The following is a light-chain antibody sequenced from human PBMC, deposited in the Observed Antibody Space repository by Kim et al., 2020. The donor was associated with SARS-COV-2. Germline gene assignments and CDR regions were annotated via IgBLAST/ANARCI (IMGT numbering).Light chain of an antibody. CDR2: GAS. CDR3: QQYGSSPGYT. CDR1: QSVSSSY. Sequence: IVLTQSPGTLSLSPGERATLSCRASQSVSSSYLAWYQQKPGQAPRLLIYGASSRATGIPDRFSGSGSGTDFTLTISRLEPEDFAVYYCQQYGSSPGYTFGQGSKLEI. V-gene: IGKV3-20*01. J-gene: IGKJ2*01.